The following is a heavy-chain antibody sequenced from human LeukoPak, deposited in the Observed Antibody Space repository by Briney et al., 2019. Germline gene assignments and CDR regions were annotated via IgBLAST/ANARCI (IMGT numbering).Heavy chain of an antibody. Sequence: PSETLSLTCTVSGGSISSYYWSWIRQPPGKGLEWIGYIYYSGSTNYNPSLKSRVTISVDTSKNQFSLKLSSVTAADTSVYYCARRSPEDYGDTARRLYYFDYWGQGTLGTGSS. CDR1: GGSISSYY. V-gene: IGHV4-59*08. D-gene: IGHD4-17*01. CDR2: IYYSGST. J-gene: IGHJ4*02. CDR3: ARRSPEDYGDTARRLYYFDY.